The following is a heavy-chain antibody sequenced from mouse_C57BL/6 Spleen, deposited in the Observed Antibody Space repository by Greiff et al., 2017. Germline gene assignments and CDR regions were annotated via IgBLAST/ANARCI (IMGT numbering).Heavy chain of an antibody. CDR1: GYTFTSYW. J-gene: IGHJ4*01. V-gene: IGHV1-72*01. D-gene: IGHD1-1*01. Sequence: VQLQQPGAELVKPGASVKLSCKASGYTFTSYWMHWVKQRPGRGLEWIGRIDPNSGGTKYNEKFKSKATLTVDKPSSTAYMQLSSLTSEDSAVYYCARDHYYGSSPHYYAMDYWGQGTSVTVSS. CDR3: ARDHYYGSSPHYYAMDY. CDR2: IDPNSGGT.